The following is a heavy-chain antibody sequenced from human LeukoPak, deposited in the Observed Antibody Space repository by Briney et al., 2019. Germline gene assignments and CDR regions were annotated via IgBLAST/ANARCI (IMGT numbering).Heavy chain of an antibody. V-gene: IGHV1-2*02. CDR1: GYTFTGYY. Sequence: ASVKVSCKASGYTFTGYYMHWVRQAPGQGLEWMGWINPNSGGTNYAQKFQGRVTMTRDTSISTACMELSRLRSDDTAVYYCARETFDSSGNDYWGQGTLVTVSS. CDR3: ARETFDSSGNDY. J-gene: IGHJ4*02. D-gene: IGHD6-19*01. CDR2: INPNSGGT.